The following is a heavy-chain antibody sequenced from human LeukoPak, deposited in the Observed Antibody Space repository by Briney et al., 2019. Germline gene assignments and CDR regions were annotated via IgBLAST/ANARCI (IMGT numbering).Heavy chain of an antibody. CDR2: ISYDGSNK. V-gene: IGHV3-30-3*01. J-gene: IGHJ5*02. D-gene: IGHD3-22*01. Sequence: GGSLRPSCAASGFTFSSYAMHWVRQAPGKGLEWVAVISYDGSNKYYADSVKGRFTISRDNSKNTLYLQMNSLRAEDTAVYYCAIIGTHYYDSSGYNWFDPWGQGTLVTVSS. CDR1: GFTFSSYA. CDR3: AIIGTHYYDSSGYNWFDP.